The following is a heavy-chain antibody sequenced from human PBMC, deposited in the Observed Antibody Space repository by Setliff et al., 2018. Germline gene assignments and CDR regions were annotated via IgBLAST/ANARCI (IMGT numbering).Heavy chain of an antibody. V-gene: IGHV4-38-2*01. Sequence: SETLSLTCDVSGASISSGHYWGWIRQPPGKGLEWIATIYHKGRTYFTPSLQSRVTMSLDRSKNQFSLRLTSVTASDTAVYYCASPRRDDLDSPFDPFDIWGHGTRVTVSS. CDR2: IYHKGRT. D-gene: IGHD3-3*01. J-gene: IGHJ3*02. CDR1: GASISSGHY. CDR3: ASPRRDDLDSPFDPFDI.